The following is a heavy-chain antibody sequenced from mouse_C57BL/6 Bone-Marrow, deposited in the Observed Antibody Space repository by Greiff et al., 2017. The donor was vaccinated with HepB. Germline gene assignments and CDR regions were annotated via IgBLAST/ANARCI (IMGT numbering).Heavy chain of an antibody. CDR1: GYTFTSYG. V-gene: IGHV1-81*01. Sequence: VKLMESGAELARPGASVKLSCKASGYTFTSYGISWVKQRTGQGLEWIGESYPRSGNTYYNEKFKGKATLTADKSSSTAYMELRSLTSEDSAVYFCARRGVTKGFAYWGQGTLVTVSA. CDR3: ARRGVTKGFAY. J-gene: IGHJ3*01. D-gene: IGHD2-2*01. CDR2: SYPRSGNT.